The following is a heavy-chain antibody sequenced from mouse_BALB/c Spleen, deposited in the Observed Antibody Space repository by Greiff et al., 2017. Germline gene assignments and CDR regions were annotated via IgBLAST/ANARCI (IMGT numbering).Heavy chain of an antibody. CDR1: GYSITSDYA. Sequence: EVQLVESGPGLVKPSQSLSLTCTVTGYSITSDYAWNWIRQFPGNKLEWMGYISYSGSTSYNPSLKSRISITRDTSKNQFFLQLNSVTTEDTATYYCARYRYDGYAMDYWGQGTSVTVSS. CDR2: ISYSGST. V-gene: IGHV3-2*02. D-gene: IGHD2-14*01. J-gene: IGHJ4*01. CDR3: ARYRYDGYAMDY.